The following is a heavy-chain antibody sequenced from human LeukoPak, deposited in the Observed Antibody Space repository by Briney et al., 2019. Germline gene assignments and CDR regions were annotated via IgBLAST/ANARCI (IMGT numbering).Heavy chain of an antibody. Sequence: PSETLSLTCAVSGGSISSSNWWSWVRQPPGKGLEWIGEICHSGSTNYNPSIKSRVTISVDKSKNQFSLKLSSVTAADTAGYYCARRQNSRGWPSSSWYFDLWGRGTLVTVSS. D-gene: IGHD6-19*01. CDR1: GGSISSSNW. CDR3: ARRQNSRGWPSSSWYFDL. V-gene: IGHV4-4*02. CDR2: ICHSGST. J-gene: IGHJ2*01.